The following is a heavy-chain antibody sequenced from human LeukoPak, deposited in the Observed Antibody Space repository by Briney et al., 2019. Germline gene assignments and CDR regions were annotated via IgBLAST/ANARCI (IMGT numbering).Heavy chain of an antibody. CDR2: IYHSGST. CDR1: GGSISSSNW. CDR3: ARDFYGSGSFPTTPLFDY. V-gene: IGHV4-4*02. J-gene: IGHJ4*02. D-gene: IGHD3-10*01. Sequence: SGTLSLTCAVSGGSISSSNWWSWVRQPPGKGLEWIGEIYHSGSTNYNPSLKSRVTISVDKSKNQFSLKLSSVTAADTAVYYCARDFYGSGSFPTTPLFDYWGQGTLVTVSS.